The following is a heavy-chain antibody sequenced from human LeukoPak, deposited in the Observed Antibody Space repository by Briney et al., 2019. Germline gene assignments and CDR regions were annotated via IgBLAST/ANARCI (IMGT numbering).Heavy chain of an antibody. Sequence: SETLSLTCTVSGGSISSGGYYWSWIRQHPGKGLEWIGYIYYSGSTYYNLSLKSRVTISVDTSKNQFSLKLSSVTAADTAVYYCARASMGYDILTGYYSQADPGDYWGQGTLVTVSS. CDR1: GGSISSGGYY. J-gene: IGHJ4*02. CDR3: ARASMGYDILTGYYSQADPGDY. D-gene: IGHD3-9*01. CDR2: IYYSGST. V-gene: IGHV4-31*03.